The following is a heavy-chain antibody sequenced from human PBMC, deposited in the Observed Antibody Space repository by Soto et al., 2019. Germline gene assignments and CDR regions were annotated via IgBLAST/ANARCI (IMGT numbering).Heavy chain of an antibody. CDR1: GFSFSDSY. V-gene: IGHV3-11*01. D-gene: IGHD6-13*01. CDR2: ISSSGSTI. J-gene: IGHJ4*02. Sequence: PGGSLRLSCAASGFSFSDSYMSWIRQAPGKGLEWVSYISSSGSTIYYADSVKGRFTISRDNAKNSLYLQMNSLRAEDTAVYYCARDQLGCGREVSHVGLSDFDYFGQGSLVPFYS. CDR3: ARDQLGCGREVSHVGLSDFDY.